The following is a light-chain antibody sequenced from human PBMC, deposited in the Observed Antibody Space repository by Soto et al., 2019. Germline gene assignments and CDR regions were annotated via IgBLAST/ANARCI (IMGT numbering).Light chain of an antibody. Sequence: DLQMTQSPSSLSASVGDRVTITCQASQDISNYLNWYQQKPAKAPKLLIYDASNLGTGVPSRFSGSGSRIDFTFTISSLQSQDIATYYCQQYDNLPLTFGGGTKVEIK. J-gene: IGKJ4*01. V-gene: IGKV1-33*01. CDR3: QQYDNLPLT. CDR1: QDISNY. CDR2: DAS.